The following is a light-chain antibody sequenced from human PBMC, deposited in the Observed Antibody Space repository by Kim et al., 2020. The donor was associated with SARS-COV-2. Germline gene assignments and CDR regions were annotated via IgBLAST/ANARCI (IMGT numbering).Light chain of an antibody. CDR3: QQTNSFPLT. CDR2: GAS. J-gene: IGKJ4*01. Sequence: ASVGDRVTITCRASQNIRSWLAWYQQKSGMTPNILIYGASSLQTGVPSRFSGSGGGTEFTLTISSLQPEDFATYYCQQTNSFPLTFAGGTKVDIK. V-gene: IGKV1-12*01. CDR1: QNIRSW.